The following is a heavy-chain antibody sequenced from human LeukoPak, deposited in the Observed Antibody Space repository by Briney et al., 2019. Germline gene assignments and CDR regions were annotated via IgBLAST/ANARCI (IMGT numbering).Heavy chain of an antibody. CDR1: GFTFSDYY. CDR3: ARDRGGGYDFWSGYYTFDY. D-gene: IGHD3-3*01. J-gene: IGHJ4*02. CDR2: IYSGGST. Sequence: PGGSLRLSCAASGFTFSDYYMSWIRQAPGKGLEWVSVIYSGGSTYYADSVKGRFTISRDNSKNTLYLQMNSLRAEDTAVYYCARDRGGGYDFWSGYYTFDYWGQGTLVTVSS. V-gene: IGHV3-66*02.